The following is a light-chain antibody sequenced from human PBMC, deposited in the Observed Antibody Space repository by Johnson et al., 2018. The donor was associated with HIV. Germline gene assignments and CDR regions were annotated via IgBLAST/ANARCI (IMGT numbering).Light chain of an antibody. V-gene: IGLV1-51*01. CDR2: DNN. CDR3: GTWDNSLRTAF. CDR1: SSNIGNNY. Sequence: QSVLTQPPSVSAAAGQKVTISCSGSSSNIGNNYVAWYQQVPGTAPKLLIYDNNRRPSGVPDRFSGSKSGTSATLGITGPQTGDEAYYFCGTWDNSLRTAFFGTGTKVTVL. J-gene: IGLJ1*01.